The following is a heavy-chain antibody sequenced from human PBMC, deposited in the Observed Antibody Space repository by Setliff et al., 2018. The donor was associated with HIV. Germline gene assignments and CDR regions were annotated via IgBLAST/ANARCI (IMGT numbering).Heavy chain of an antibody. D-gene: IGHD3-22*01. CDR1: GFTFGDYA. CDR2: ISYDGSYK. CDR3: ARVRDYYDSGAQAFDI. V-gene: IGHV3-30*04. J-gene: IGHJ3*02. Sequence: GGSLRLSCAASGFTFGDYAIHWVRQAPGKGLEWVTVISYDGSYKNYADSVKGRFTISRDTAKNSLYLQMNSLRAEDTAVYYCARVRDYYDSGAQAFDIWGQGTMVTVSS.